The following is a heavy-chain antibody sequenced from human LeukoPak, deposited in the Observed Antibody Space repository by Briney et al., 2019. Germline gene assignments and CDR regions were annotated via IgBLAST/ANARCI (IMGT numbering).Heavy chain of an antibody. Sequence: PSETLSLTCTVSGGSISSYYWSWIRQPAGKGLEWIGRIYTSGSTNYNPSLKSRVTISVDTSKKQFSLKVSSVTAADTAVYYCARVRGYSGYGDAFDIWGQGTMVTVSS. CDR2: IYTSGST. CDR1: GGSISSYY. D-gene: IGHD5-12*01. CDR3: ARVRGYSGYGDAFDI. J-gene: IGHJ3*02. V-gene: IGHV4-4*07.